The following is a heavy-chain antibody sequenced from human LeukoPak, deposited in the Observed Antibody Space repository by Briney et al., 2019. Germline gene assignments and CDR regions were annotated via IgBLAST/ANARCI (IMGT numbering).Heavy chain of an antibody. CDR1: GFTFSDYY. CDR3: ARGVVIAPQTFDY. D-gene: IGHD2-21*01. Sequence: PGGSLRLSCAASGFTFSDYYMSWICQAPGKGLEWVSYISSSGSTIYYADSVKGRFTISRNNAKNSLYLQMNSLRVEDTAVYYCARGVVIAPQTFDYWGQGTLVTVSS. V-gene: IGHV3-11*04. CDR2: ISSSGSTI. J-gene: IGHJ4*02.